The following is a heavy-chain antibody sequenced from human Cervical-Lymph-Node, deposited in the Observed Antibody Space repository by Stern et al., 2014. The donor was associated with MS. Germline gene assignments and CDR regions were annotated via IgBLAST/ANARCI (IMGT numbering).Heavy chain of an antibody. CDR3: ARTLRGYSHGYYYHGLDV. CDR1: GFSLSTSGMC. D-gene: IGHD5-18*01. Sequence: ESGPALVKPTQTLTLTCTFSGFSLSTSGMCVSWIRQAPGKALEWLARLAWDDDKNYSTSLKTRLSISKANSKNQVVLTLTNMDPMDTATYYCARTLRGYSHGYYYHGLDVWGQGTTVTVSS. J-gene: IGHJ6*02. V-gene: IGHV2-70*11. CDR2: LAWDDDK.